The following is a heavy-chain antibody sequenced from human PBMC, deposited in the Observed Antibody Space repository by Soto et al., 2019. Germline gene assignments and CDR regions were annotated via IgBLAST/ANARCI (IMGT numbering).Heavy chain of an antibody. J-gene: IGHJ4*02. CDR2: ISSSGSTT. D-gene: IGHD3-16*01. CDR1: GFTFSSYE. Sequence: GGTLRLSCTVSGFTFSSYEMNWVRQAPGKGLGWVSYISSSGSTTYYADSVKGRFTISRDNAKNSLYLQMHSLRAADTAFYYCSRDSYDSLWGPNGGNYWGQGTLVTVSS. CDR3: SRDSYDSLWGPNGGNY. V-gene: IGHV3-48*03.